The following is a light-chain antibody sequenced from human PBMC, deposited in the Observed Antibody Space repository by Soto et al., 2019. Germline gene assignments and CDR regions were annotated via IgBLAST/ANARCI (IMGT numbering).Light chain of an antibody. CDR3: CSYAGSYV. Sequence: QSVLTQPPSVSGAPGQRVTISCTGSSSNIGAGYDVHWYQQLPGTAPQLLIYGDNNRPSGVPDRFSGSKSGNTASLTISGLQAEDEADYYCCSYAGSYVFGTGTKLTVL. CDR1: SSNIGAGYD. J-gene: IGLJ1*01. CDR2: GDN. V-gene: IGLV1-40*01.